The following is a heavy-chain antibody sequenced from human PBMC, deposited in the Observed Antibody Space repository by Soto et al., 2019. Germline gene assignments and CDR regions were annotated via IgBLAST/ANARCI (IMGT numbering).Heavy chain of an antibody. D-gene: IGHD2-2*01. CDR2: ISGSGGST. Sequence: EVQLLESGGGLVQPGGSLRLSCAASGFTFSSYAMSWVRQAPGKGLEWVSAISGSGGSTYYADSVKGRFTISRDNSKNTLYLQMNSLRAEDTAVYYCAKGGSSTSCCYLNFDYWGQGTLVTVSS. J-gene: IGHJ4*02. V-gene: IGHV3-23*01. CDR3: AKGGSSTSCCYLNFDY. CDR1: GFTFSSYA.